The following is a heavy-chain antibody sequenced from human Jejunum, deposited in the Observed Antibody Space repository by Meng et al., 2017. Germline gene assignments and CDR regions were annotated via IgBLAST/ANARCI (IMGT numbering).Heavy chain of an antibody. V-gene: IGHV6-1*01. CDR3: ARDWGDVRGGFDF. Sequence: QVQPQQSGPGLVKPAQTLSLTCAISGDSVSSKRAAWNWIRQSPSRGLEWLGRTYYRSKYYNDYALSVKSRITINPDTSKNQFSLQLNSVTPEDTAIYYCARDWGDVRGGFDFWGQGTLVTVSS. CDR2: TYYRSKYYN. J-gene: IGHJ4*02. D-gene: IGHD3-10*02. CDR1: GDSVSSKRAA.